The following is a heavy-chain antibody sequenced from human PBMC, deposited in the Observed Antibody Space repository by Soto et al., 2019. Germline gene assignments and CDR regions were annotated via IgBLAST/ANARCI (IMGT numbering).Heavy chain of an antibody. D-gene: IGHD3-22*01. CDR1: GGTFSSYA. Sequence: QVQLVQSGAEVKKPGSSVKVSCKASGGTFSSYAISWVRQAPGQGLEWMGGIIPIFGTANYAQKFQGRVTITADKSTSTAYMELSSLRSEDTVVYYCAREANYYDSSAQKRGGMDVWGQGTTVTVSS. J-gene: IGHJ6*02. CDR2: IIPIFGTA. V-gene: IGHV1-69*06. CDR3: AREANYYDSSAQKRGGMDV.